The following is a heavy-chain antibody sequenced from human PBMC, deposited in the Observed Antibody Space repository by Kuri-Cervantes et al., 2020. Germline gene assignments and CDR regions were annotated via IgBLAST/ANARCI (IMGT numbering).Heavy chain of an antibody. CDR2: ISYDGSNK. Sequence: GESLKISCAASGFTFSSYGMHWVRQAPGKGLEWVAVISYDGSNKYYADSVKGRFTISRDNSKNTLYLQMNGLRAEDTAVYYCARDRLGSGWYRVTTYGMDVWGQGTTVTVSS. CDR1: GFTFSSYG. V-gene: IGHV3-30*03. J-gene: IGHJ6*02. D-gene: IGHD6-19*01. CDR3: ARDRLGSGWYRVTTYGMDV.